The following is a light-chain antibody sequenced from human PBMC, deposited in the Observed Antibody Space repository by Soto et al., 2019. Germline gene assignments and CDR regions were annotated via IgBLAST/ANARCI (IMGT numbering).Light chain of an antibody. CDR2: LGS. CDR1: QSLLHSDGNNY. Sequence: DIVMTQSPLSLPVTPGEPASISCRSSQSLLHSDGNNYLGWYLQKPGQSPQLLICLGSNRASGVPDRFSGSASGTDFTLTISRLEPEDFAVYYCQHYGSSPRVFGGGTKVDIK. J-gene: IGKJ4*01. CDR3: QHYGSSPRV. V-gene: IGKV2-28*01.